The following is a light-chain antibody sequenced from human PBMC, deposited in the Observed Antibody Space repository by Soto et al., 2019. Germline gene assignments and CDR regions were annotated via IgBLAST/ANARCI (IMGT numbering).Light chain of an antibody. CDR1: SSDVGGYNY. CDR2: EVS. CDR3: SSYTSSNTLYV. J-gene: IGLJ1*01. V-gene: IGLV2-14*01. Sequence: QSALTQPRSVSGSPGQSVTISCTRTSSDVGGYNYVSWYQQHPGKAPKLMIYEVSNRPSGVSSRFSGSKSGNTASLTISGLQAEDEADYYCSSYTSSNTLYVFGTGTKVTVL.